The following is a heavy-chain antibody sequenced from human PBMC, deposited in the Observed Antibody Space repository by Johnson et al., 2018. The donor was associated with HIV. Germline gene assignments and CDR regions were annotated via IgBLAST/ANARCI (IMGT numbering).Heavy chain of an antibody. Sequence: EVQLVESGGGVVRPGGSLRLSCAASRFTFDDYGMSWVRQAPGKGLEWVSGINWNGGNTDYADSVKGRFTISSDNAKNSLYLQMNSMRAEDTALYYCARGLRVVVSAPLGAATSHVFDIWGQGTMVTVSS. CDR3: ARGLRVVVSAPLGAATSHVFDI. J-gene: IGHJ3*02. V-gene: IGHV3-20*04. D-gene: IGHD2-15*01. CDR1: RFTFDDYG. CDR2: INWNGGNT.